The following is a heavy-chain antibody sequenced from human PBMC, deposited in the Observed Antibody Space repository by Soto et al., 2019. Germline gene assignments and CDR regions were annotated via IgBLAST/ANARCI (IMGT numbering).Heavy chain of an antibody. Sequence: GGSLRLSCAASGFTFSNYWMSWVRQAPGKGLEWVANIHQDGSEKYYVDSVKGRFTISRDNAKNSLFLQMNSLRAEDTAVYYCARSPRWIHRCLDVWDQGTTVTVSS. D-gene: IGHD5-18*01. CDR3: ARSPRWIHRCLDV. J-gene: IGHJ6*02. V-gene: IGHV3-7*05. CDR2: IHQDGSEK. CDR1: GFTFSNYW.